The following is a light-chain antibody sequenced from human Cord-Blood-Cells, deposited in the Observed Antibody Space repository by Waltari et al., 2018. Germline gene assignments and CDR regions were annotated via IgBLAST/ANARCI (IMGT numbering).Light chain of an antibody. CDR1: QSVSSN. J-gene: IGKJ2*01. Sequence: ELVMTQSPATLSVSPGERATLSCRASQSVSSNLAWYQQKPGQAPRLLIYGASTRASGSPARLSGSGSGTEFTLTISSLQSEDFAVYYCQQYNNWPYTFGQGTKLEIK. CDR2: GAS. CDR3: QQYNNWPYT. V-gene: IGKV3-15*01.